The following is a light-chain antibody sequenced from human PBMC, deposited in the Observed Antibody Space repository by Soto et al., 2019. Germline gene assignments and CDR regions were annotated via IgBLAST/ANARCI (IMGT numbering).Light chain of an antibody. Sequence: QSVLTQPASVSGSPGQSITISCTGTSSDIGDSNYVSWYQQHPGKAPKLVIYDVSNRPSGVSNRFSGSKSANTASLTISGLQAEDEADYYCSLFRSSSTSYVFGTGTKVTVL. V-gene: IGLV2-14*03. J-gene: IGLJ1*01. CDR2: DVS. CDR3: SLFRSSSTSYV. CDR1: SSDIGDSNY.